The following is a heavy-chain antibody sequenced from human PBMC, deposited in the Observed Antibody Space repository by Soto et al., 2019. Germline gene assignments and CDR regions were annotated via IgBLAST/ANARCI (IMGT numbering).Heavy chain of an antibody. J-gene: IGHJ6*02. Sequence: QVQLVQSGAEVKKPGSSVKVSCKASGGTFSSYTISWVRQAPGPGLEWIGRIIPILGIANYAQKFQGRVTITAYKSTSTAYMELSSLRSEDTAVYYCARDVGTGLSGLNWDYYSGMDVWVHGTTVTVS. CDR3: ARDVGTGLSGLNWDYYSGMDV. CDR1: GGTFSSYT. CDR2: IIPILGIA. D-gene: IGHD1-1*01. V-gene: IGHV1-69*08.